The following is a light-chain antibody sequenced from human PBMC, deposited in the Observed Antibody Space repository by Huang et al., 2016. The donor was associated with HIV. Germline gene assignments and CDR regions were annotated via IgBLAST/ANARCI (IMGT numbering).Light chain of an antibody. CDR1: QNINIF. J-gene: IGKJ5*01. CDR2: ATS. Sequence: DIQMTQSPSSLSASVGDSVTVTCRASQNINIFLNWYQQKPGKAPKLLVYATSTLHGGVPSRFTGSGSGTDFTLTINSLQLEDFATYYCQQSYTTPPTFGQGTRLEIK. CDR3: QQSYTTPPT. V-gene: IGKV1-39*01.